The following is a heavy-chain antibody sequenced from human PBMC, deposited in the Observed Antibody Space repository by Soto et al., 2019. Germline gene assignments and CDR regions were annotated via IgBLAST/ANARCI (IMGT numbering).Heavy chain of an antibody. Sequence: PSETLSLTCTVCGRAIRGHYWRWIREPPGKGLEWSGYMYNTGSTVYNPSFKSRVTIAVDTSKNQFSLKLNSVTAADTAVYYCARDLWGYCGTDCYPLDVWGQGTTVT. J-gene: IGHJ6*02. V-gene: IGHV4-59*11. CDR1: GRAIRGHY. CDR2: MYNTGST. D-gene: IGHD2-21*02. CDR3: ARDLWGYCGTDCYPLDV.